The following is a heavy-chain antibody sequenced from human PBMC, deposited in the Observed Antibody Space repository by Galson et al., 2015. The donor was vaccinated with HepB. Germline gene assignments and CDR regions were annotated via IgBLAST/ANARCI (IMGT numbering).Heavy chain of an antibody. D-gene: IGHD2-2*01. CDR2: SSGESDGGTT. CDR3: TTGHPPDVVVVPAAIVPDY. J-gene: IGHJ4*02. CDR1: GFSLKNVG. V-gene: IGHV3-15*01. Sequence: SLRLSCAVSGFSLKNVGMTWVRQAPGKGLQWVGRSSGESDGGTTDYAAPVKGRFTISRDDSKNRLYLQMNSLKLEDTALYDCTTGHPPDVVVVPAAIVPDYWGQGTLVTVSS.